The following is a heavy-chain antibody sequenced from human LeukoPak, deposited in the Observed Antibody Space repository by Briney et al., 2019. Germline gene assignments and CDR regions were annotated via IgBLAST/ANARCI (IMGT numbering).Heavy chain of an antibody. Sequence: PSETLSLTCTVCGGSIINYYWSWIRQPPGKGLEWIGYIHYTGSTKYNSSLKSRVTISVDTSKNQFSLKLRSVTAADTAVYYCARDGEKLMAFYFDYWGQGTLVTVSS. J-gene: IGHJ4*02. D-gene: IGHD7-27*01. CDR3: ARDGEKLMAFYFDY. V-gene: IGHV4-59*01. CDR1: GGSIINYY. CDR2: IHYTGST.